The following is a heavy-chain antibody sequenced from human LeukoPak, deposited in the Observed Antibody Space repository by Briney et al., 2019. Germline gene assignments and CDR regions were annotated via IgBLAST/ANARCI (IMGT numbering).Heavy chain of an antibody. D-gene: IGHD1-26*01. CDR2: INHSGST. V-gene: IGHV4-34*01. CDR1: GGSFSGYY. J-gene: IGHJ4*02. Sequence: SETLSLTCAVYGGSFSGYYWSWIRQPPGKGLEWIGEINHSGSTNYNPSLKSRVTISVDTSKNQFSLKLSSVPAADTAVYYCARGRVRWELPGRWYFDYWGQGTLVTVSS. CDR3: ARGRVRWELPGRWYFDY.